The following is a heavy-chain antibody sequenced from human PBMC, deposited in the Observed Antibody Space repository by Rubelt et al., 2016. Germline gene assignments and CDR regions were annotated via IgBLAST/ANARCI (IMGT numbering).Heavy chain of an antibody. CDR1: GGSVSGYY. CDR3: ARLETTVTKRSFDY. Sequence: QVQLQQWGAGLLKPSETLSLTCAVYGGSVSGYYWSWIRQPPGKGLEWIGEINHSGSTNYNPSLKSRVTISVDTSKKQFSLKLSSVSAADTAVYYCARLETTVTKRSFDYWGQGTLVTVSS. V-gene: IGHV4-34*01. J-gene: IGHJ4*02. D-gene: IGHD4-17*01. CDR2: INHSGST.